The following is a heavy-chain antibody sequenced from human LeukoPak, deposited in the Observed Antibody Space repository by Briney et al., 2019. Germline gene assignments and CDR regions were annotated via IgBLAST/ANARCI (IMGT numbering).Heavy chain of an antibody. D-gene: IGHD5-18*01. V-gene: IGHV1-69*05. CDR2: IIPIFGTA. Sequence: SVKVSCKASGGTFSSYAISWVRQAPGQGLEWMGGIIPIFGTANCAQKFQGRVTITTDESTSTAYMELSSLRSEDTAVYYCASAVGYSYGMVRFDPWGQGTLVTVSS. CDR3: ASAVGYSYGMVRFDP. CDR1: GGTFSSYA. J-gene: IGHJ5*02.